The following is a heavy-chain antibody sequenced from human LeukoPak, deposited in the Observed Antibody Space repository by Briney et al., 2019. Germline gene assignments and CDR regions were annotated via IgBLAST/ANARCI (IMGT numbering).Heavy chain of an antibody. CDR3: ARDRYYDSSGPQTGYYYGMDV. Sequence: PGGSLRLSCAASGFTVSSTYMSWVRQAPGKGLEWVSVIYSGGGTYYADSVKGRFTISRDNSKNTLYLQMNSLRAEDTAVYYCARDRYYDSSGPQTGYYYGMDVWGQGTTVTVSS. CDR2: IYSGGGT. V-gene: IGHV3-53*05. CDR1: GFTVSSTY. J-gene: IGHJ6*02. D-gene: IGHD3-22*01.